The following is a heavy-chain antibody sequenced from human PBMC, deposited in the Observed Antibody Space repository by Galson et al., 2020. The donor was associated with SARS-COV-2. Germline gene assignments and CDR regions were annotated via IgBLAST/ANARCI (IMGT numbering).Heavy chain of an antibody. CDR1: GYTFTGYY. CDR3: ARDLRIVGYGLIWDY. J-gene: IGHJ4*02. V-gene: IGHV1-2*02. D-gene: IGHD1-26*01. Sequence: ASVKVSCKASGYTFTGYYMHWVRQAPGQGLEWMGWINPNSGGTNYAQKFQGRVTMTRDTSISTAYMELSRLRSDDTAVYYCARDLRIVGYGLIWDYWGQGTLVTVSS. CDR2: INPNSGGT.